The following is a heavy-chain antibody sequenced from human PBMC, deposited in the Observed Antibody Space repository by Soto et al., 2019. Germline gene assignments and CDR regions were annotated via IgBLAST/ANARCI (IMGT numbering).Heavy chain of an antibody. Sequence: SETLSLTCAVSSGSISSSNWWSWVRQPPGKGLEWIGEIYHSGSTNYNPSLKSRVTISVDKSKNQFSLKLSSVTAADTAVYYCARDVAVAGIGWFAPWGQETLFTVSS. V-gene: IGHV4-4*02. CDR3: ARDVAVAGIGWFAP. CDR1: SGSISSSNW. CDR2: IYHSGST. D-gene: IGHD6-19*01. J-gene: IGHJ5*02.